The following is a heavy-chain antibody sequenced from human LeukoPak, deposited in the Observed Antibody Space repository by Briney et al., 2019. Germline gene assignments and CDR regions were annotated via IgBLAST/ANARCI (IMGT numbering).Heavy chain of an antibody. J-gene: IGHJ4*02. D-gene: IGHD1-26*01. CDR3: VRSRVSLVGATTFDY. CDR2: INPKSGGT. CDR1: GYTFTGYF. Sequence: ASVKVSCKASGYTFTGYFMHWVRQAPGQGLEWVGWINPKSGGTNYAQKFQGRVTVTRDMSINTAYVELSRLTSDDTAVYYCVRSRVSLVGATTFDYWGQGSLVTVSS. V-gene: IGHV1-2*02.